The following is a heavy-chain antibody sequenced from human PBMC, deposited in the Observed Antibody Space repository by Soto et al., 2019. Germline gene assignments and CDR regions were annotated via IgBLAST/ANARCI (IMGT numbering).Heavy chain of an antibody. CDR1: GVTFSSNA. V-gene: IGHV1-69*01. CDR2: IIPFFRTA. CDR3: ATEPLSGTYDPRYFDL. J-gene: IGHJ2*01. D-gene: IGHD1-26*01. Sequence: QVQMDQSGAEVKKPGSSVTVSCKASGVTFSSNAISWVRQAPGQGLEGMGGIIPFFRTANYAQKLQGRVTITADESTSTVYMELSSLRSEDTAVYYCATEPLSGTYDPRYFDLWGRGTLVTVSS.